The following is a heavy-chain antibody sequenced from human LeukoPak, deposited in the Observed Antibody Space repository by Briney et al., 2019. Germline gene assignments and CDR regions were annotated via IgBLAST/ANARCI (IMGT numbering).Heavy chain of an antibody. J-gene: IGHJ4*02. CDR1: GGTFSSYA. D-gene: IGHD3-22*01. CDR3: ARDSWHYYDSSGYSDY. Sequence: SVKVSCKASGGTFSSYAISWVRQAPGQGLEWMGRIIPILGIANYAQKFQGRVTITADKSTSTAYMELSSLRSEDTAVYYCARDSWHYYDSSGYSDYWGQGTLVTVAS. V-gene: IGHV1-69*04. CDR2: IIPILGIA.